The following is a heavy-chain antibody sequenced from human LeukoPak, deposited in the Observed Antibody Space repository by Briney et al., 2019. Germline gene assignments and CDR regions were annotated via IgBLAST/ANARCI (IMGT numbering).Heavy chain of an antibody. D-gene: IGHD6-13*01. Sequence: PSETLSLTCAVYGGSFSGYYWSWIRQPPGKGLEWIGEINHSGSTNYNPSLKSRVTISVDTSKNQFSLKLSPVTAADTAVYYCARRAAAGTLGFDYWGQGTLVTVSS. CDR2: INHSGST. CDR3: ARRAAAGTLGFDY. V-gene: IGHV4-34*01. J-gene: IGHJ4*02. CDR1: GGSFSGYY.